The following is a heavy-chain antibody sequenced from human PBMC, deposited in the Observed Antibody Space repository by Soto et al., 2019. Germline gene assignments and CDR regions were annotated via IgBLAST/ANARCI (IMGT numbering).Heavy chain of an antibody. D-gene: IGHD6-13*01. CDR1: GYTLTELS. J-gene: IGHJ5*02. CDR3: AGLQQQLFPAPTNNWFDP. V-gene: IGHV1-24*01. Sequence: ASVKVSCKVSGYTLTELSMHWVRQAPGKGLEWMGGFDPEDGETIYAQKFQGRVTMTEDTSTDTAYMELSSLRSEDTAVYYCAGLQQQLFPAPTNNWFDPWGQGTLVTVSS. CDR2: FDPEDGET.